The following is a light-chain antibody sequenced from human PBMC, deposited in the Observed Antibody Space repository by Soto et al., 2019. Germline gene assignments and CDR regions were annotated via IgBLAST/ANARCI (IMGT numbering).Light chain of an antibody. CDR2: GAS. V-gene: IGKV3-20*01. Sequence: EIVLTQSPGTLSLSPGEGAALSCRASQSLSSNSLAWYQHKPGQAPRLLIYGASSKATGVPDRFYGTGSGTDFTLTISRLEPEDFAVYYCQQYGSSPLTFGGGTKVDIK. J-gene: IGKJ4*01. CDR3: QQYGSSPLT. CDR1: QSLSSNS.